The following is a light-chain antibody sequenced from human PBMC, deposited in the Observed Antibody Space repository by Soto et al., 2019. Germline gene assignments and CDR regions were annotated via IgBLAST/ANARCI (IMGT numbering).Light chain of an antibody. V-gene: IGKV1-39*01. J-gene: IGKJ5*01. CDR1: QTIVTY. CDR3: QQSYSTPIT. Sequence: DVQVTQSPSSLSAAVGDRVTISCRTSQTIVTYLNWYRHKPGNAPKLLMFSASTLQSGVPSRFRGSGSGTEFTLTITSVQPDDFATYYCQQSYSTPITFGQGTRLEIK. CDR2: SAS.